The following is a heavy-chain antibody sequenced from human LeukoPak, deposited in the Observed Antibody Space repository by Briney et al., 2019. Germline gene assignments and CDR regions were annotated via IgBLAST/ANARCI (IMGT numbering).Heavy chain of an antibody. CDR3: ARHGGETLVATILHAFDI. CDR2: IHYSGTT. Sequence: KPSETLSLTCSVSGGSVRSYSWSWIRQPPGKGLEWIGYIHYSGTTNYKPSLKSRVIISVETTKHQFSLKLSSLTAADTDVYYCARHGGETLVATILHAFDIWGQGTMVTVSS. D-gene: IGHD5-24*01. J-gene: IGHJ3*02. V-gene: IGHV4-59*08. CDR1: GGSVRSYS.